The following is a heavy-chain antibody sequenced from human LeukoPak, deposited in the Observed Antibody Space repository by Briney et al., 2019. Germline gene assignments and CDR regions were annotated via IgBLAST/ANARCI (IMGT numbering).Heavy chain of an antibody. V-gene: IGHV4-59*01. J-gene: IGHJ4*02. CDR1: GGSISSYY. CDR2: IYYSGST. D-gene: IGHD3-3*01. Sequence: TSETLSLTCTVSGGSISSYYWSWIRQPPGKRLEWIGHIYYSGSTNYDPSLKSRVTISVDTSKNQFSLKLSSVTAADTAVYYCASRSSIWSGYQDTLYYFDSWGQGTLVTVSS. CDR3: ASRSSIWSGYQDTLYYFDS.